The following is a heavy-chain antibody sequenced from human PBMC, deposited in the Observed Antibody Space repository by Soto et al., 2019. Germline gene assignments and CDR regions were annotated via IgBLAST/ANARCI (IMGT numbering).Heavy chain of an antibody. J-gene: IGHJ4*02. Sequence: QVQLVQSGAEVRKPGSSVKVSCEASGGSFSGHGITWVRQAPGQGREWMGGIIPVYGTAVYAQRFQGRVTIAAAQSTNTAYMELRGLRSDDTAVYYCARESASGSYYMGKDDWGQGTLVTVSS. CDR1: GGSFSGHG. CDR2: IIPVYGTA. D-gene: IGHD1-26*01. V-gene: IGHV1-69*01. CDR3: ARESASGSYYMGKDD.